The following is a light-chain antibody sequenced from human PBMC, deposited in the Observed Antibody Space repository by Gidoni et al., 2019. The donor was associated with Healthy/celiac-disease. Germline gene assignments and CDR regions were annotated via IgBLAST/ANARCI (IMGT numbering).Light chain of an antibody. J-gene: IGKJ3*01. V-gene: IGKV1-39*01. CDR1: PSISSY. CDR3: QQSYSTRFT. CDR2: AAS. Sequence: IPCRASPSISSYLTWYQQKPGKAPKLMIYAASSLKSGVPERFSGSGSGTDFTLTISSLQSEDFATYYCQQSYSTRFTFGPGTKVDIK.